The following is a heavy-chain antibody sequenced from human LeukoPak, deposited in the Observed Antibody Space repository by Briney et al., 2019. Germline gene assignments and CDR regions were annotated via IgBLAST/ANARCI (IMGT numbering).Heavy chain of an antibody. V-gene: IGHV4-39*07. D-gene: IGHD3-3*01. J-gene: IGHJ4*02. CDR3: AKDATTIFGVVMEYFDY. CDR2: IYYSGST. Sequence: SETLSLTCTVSGGSISSSSYYWGWIRQPPGKGLEWIGSIYYSGSTYYNPSLKSRVTISVDTSKNQFSLKLSSVTAADTAVYYCAKDATTIFGVVMEYFDYWGQGTLVTVSS. CDR1: GGSISSSSYY.